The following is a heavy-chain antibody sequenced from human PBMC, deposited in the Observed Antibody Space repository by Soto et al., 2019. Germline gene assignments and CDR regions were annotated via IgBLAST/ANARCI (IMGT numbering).Heavy chain of an antibody. CDR2: MSYSGST. CDR3: ARHRVPSVYDPIPGCFDS. Sequence: QLQLQESGPGLVKPSETLSLTCTVSGGSLSSSSSYWGWIRQPPGKGLEWIGSMSYSGSTYHNPSLKSRVTLSVDTSQSRFSLKLTSVTAADTAVYYCARHRVPSVYDPIPGCFDSWGQGILVTASS. V-gene: IGHV4-39*01. CDR1: GGSLSSSSSY. D-gene: IGHD5-12*01. J-gene: IGHJ4*02.